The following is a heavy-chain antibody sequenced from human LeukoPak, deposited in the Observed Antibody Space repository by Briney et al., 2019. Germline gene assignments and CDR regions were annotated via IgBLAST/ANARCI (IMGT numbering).Heavy chain of an antibody. D-gene: IGHD6-19*01. J-gene: IGHJ4*02. Sequence: SETLSLTCAVSGGSISSGGYYWSWIRQPPGKGLEWIGEINHSGSTNYNPSLKSRVTISVDTSKNQFSLKLSSVTAADTAVYYCARIPVAGYRGYWGQGTLVTVSS. CDR1: GGSISSGGYY. V-gene: IGHV4-34*01. CDR2: INHSGST. CDR3: ARIPVAGYRGY.